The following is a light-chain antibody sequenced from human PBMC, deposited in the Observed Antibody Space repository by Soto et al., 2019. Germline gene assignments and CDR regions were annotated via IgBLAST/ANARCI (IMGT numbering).Light chain of an antibody. CDR3: QQYGSSPLT. Sequence: IVLTQSPGSLSLSPGERATLSCRASQSVSSTFFAWYQQKPGQAPRLLIFGASSRATGIPDRFSGSGSGTDFTLTISGLEPEDSAVYYCQQYGSSPLTFGGGTKVEIK. V-gene: IGKV3-20*01. J-gene: IGKJ4*01. CDR2: GAS. CDR1: QSVSSTF.